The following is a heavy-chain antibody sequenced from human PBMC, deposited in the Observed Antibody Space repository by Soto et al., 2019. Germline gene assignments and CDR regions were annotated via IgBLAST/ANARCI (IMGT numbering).Heavy chain of an antibody. V-gene: IGHV3-23*01. CDR2: ISGSGGST. CDR1: GFTFSSYA. Sequence: EVQLLESGGGLVQPGGSLRLSCAASGFTFSSYAMSWVRQAPGKGLEWVSAISGSGGSTYYADSVKGRFTISRDNSKNTLYLQMNSLRAEDTAVYYCAKERTVDTAMAQNRGYWGQGTLVTVSS. CDR3: AKERTVDTAMAQNRGY. D-gene: IGHD5-18*01. J-gene: IGHJ4*02.